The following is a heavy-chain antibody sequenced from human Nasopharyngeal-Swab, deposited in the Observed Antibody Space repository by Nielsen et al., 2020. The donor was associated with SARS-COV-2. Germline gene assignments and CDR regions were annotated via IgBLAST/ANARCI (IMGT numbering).Heavy chain of an antibody. CDR2: ISASGGST. J-gene: IGHJ4*02. CDR3: AKIGAPQD. Sequence: GESLKISCAASGFTFSNYAMSWVRQAPGKGLEWVSGISASGGSTYYADSVKGRFTISRDNSKNTLYLQMNSLRAEDTAVYYCAKIGAPQDWGQGTLVTVSS. V-gene: IGHV3-23*01. CDR1: GFTFSNYA. D-gene: IGHD1-26*01.